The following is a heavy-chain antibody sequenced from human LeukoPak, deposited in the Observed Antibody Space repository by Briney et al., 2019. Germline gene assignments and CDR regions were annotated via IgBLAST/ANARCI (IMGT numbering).Heavy chain of an antibody. Sequence: ASVKVSCKASVYTFTNYGISWVRQARGQGLEWMGCIRAYNGNTNYAQKLKGRVTMTTDTSTSTAYMELRSLRSDDTAVYYCARDPWVYDILTGYYYGMDVWGQGTTVTVSS. J-gene: IGHJ6*02. CDR3: ARDPWVYDILTGYYYGMDV. CDR1: VYTFTNYG. D-gene: IGHD3-9*01. CDR2: IRAYNGNT. V-gene: IGHV1-18*01.